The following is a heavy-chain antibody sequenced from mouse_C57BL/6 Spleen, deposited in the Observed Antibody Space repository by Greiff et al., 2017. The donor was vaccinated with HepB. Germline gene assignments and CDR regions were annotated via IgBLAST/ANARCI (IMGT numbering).Heavy chain of an antibody. CDR3: ARMRGFGY. CDR1: GYTFTSYW. CDR2: IDPSDSYT. V-gene: IGHV1-50*01. Sequence: VQLQQPGAELVKPGASVKLSCKASGYTFTSYWMQWVKQRPGQGLEWIGEIDPSDSYTNYNQKFKGKATLTVDTSSSTAYMQLSSLTSEDSAVYYCARMRGFGYWGQGTTLTVSS. J-gene: IGHJ2*01.